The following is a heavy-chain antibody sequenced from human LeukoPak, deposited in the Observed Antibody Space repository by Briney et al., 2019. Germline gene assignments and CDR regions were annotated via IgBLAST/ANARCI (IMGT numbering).Heavy chain of an antibody. D-gene: IGHD5-24*01. J-gene: IGHJ4*02. CDR1: GSRSIAFS. CDR2: IYPGDSDT. V-gene: IGHV5-51*01. Sequence: GESLKISCQGSGSRSIAFSISWLRQMPGKGLEWMGIIYPGDSDTRYSPSFEGQVTISGDKSISTAYLQWSSLDASEAAIYYLTRQDGYNIYYCGQGTLVTVSS. CDR3: TRQDGYNIYY.